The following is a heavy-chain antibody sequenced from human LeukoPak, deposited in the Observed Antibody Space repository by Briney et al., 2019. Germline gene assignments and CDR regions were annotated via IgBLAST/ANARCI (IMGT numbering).Heavy chain of an antibody. D-gene: IGHD4-17*01. CDR1: GYSFTNYW. CDR3: ARHGLDYGDFRRGWFDP. J-gene: IGHJ5*02. Sequence: GESLKISCQGSGYSFTNYWIGWVRQMPGKGLEWMGMIYPGDSDTKYSPSFQGQVTISADKSINTAYLQWSSLKASDTAMYYCARHGLDYGDFRRGWFDPWGQGTLVTVSS. V-gene: IGHV5-51*01. CDR2: IYPGDSDT.